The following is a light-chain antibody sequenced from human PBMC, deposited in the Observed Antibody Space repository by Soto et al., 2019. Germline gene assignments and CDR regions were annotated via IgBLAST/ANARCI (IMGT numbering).Light chain of an antibody. Sequence: DIQMTQSPSTLSASVGDRVTITCRASQSINTWLAWYQQKPGKAPKLLIYKASSLESGVPSRFSGSGSGTEFTLTISSLQPDDFATYYCQQYDSYQCTFGQGTKLEIK. CDR2: KAS. CDR1: QSINTW. V-gene: IGKV1-5*03. CDR3: QQYDSYQCT. J-gene: IGKJ2*02.